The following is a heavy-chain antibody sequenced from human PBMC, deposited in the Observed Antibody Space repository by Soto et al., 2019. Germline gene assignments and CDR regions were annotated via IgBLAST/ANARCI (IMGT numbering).Heavy chain of an antibody. J-gene: IGHJ3*02. V-gene: IGHV3-23*01. CDR3: AKEGLSLTEHSTFDDPFDI. D-gene: IGHD3-16*02. Sequence: EVQLLESVGGLVQPGGALRLFCAASGFTFRNFAMSWVRQAPGKGLEWVAGVSGSGGSTYYADSVKGRFTISKDTSKNTLYLEMYSLRDDDTAIYYCAKEGLSLTEHSTFDDPFDIYGQGTMVTVSS. CDR2: VSGSGGST. CDR1: GFTFRNFA.